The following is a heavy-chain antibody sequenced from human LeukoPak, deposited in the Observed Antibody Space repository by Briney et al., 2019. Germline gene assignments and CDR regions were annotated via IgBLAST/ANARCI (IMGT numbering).Heavy chain of an antibody. Sequence: GGSLRLSCTASGFTFSSYSMNWVRQAPGKGLEWVSFISSSSSYIYYADSVKGRFTISRDNAKNSLYLQMNSLRAEDTAVYYCARDKGYQLLTGFDYWGQGTLVTVSS. CDR1: GFTFSSYS. V-gene: IGHV3-21*01. CDR2: ISSSSSYI. D-gene: IGHD2-2*01. J-gene: IGHJ4*02. CDR3: ARDKGYQLLTGFDY.